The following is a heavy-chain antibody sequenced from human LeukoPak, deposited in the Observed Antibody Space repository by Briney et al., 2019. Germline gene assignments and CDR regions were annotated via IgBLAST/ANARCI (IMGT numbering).Heavy chain of an antibody. CDR3: ASCFKGYYYYMDV. V-gene: IGHV1-69*05. Sequence: SVKVSCKASGGTFSSYAISWVRQAPGQGLEWMGGIIPIFGTANYAQKFQGRVTITTDESTSTAYMELSSLRSEDTAVYYCASCFKGYYYYMDVWGKGTTVTVSS. D-gene: IGHD2-15*01. J-gene: IGHJ6*03. CDR1: GGTFSSYA. CDR2: IIPIFGTA.